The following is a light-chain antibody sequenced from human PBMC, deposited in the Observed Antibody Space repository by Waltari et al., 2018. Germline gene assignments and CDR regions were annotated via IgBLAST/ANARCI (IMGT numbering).Light chain of an antibody. CDR3: QSSDSSLASLHV. V-gene: IGLV1-40*01. Sequence: QSVLTQPPSVSGAPGQSVTIACTVSSSNIGAGYDVHWYQQLPGRVPKLLIYGNSSRPSGVPDRFSGSKSGTSASLAITGLQAEDEADYYCQSSDSSLASLHVFGTGTKVTVL. CDR1: SSNIGAGYD. CDR2: GNS. J-gene: IGLJ1*01.